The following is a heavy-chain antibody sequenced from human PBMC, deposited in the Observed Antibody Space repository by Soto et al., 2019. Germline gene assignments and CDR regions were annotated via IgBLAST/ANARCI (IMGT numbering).Heavy chain of an antibody. CDR3: AREGINNYNEYYFDS. CDR2: ISGSGNYT. CDR1: GFTFSTYS. V-gene: IGHV3-21*01. J-gene: IGHJ4*02. Sequence: GGSLRLSCAASGFTFSTYSMNWVRQAPGKGLEWVSSISGSGNYTYYADFLRGRFTISRDNAKTSLYLQMNSLRAEDTAVYYCAREGINNYNEYYFDSWGQGTVVTVSS. D-gene: IGHD4-4*01.